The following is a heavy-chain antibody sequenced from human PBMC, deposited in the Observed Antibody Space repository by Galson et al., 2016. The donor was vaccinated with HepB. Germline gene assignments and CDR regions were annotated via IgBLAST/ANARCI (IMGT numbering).Heavy chain of an antibody. Sequence: SLRLSCAASGFTFSDYSMNWVRQAPGKGLEWISYISSSSTTIYYADSVKGRFTISRDNAKNSLFLQMNSLRADDTAVYYCARGRGMDVWGKGTTVTVSS. V-gene: IGHV3-48*01. J-gene: IGHJ6*04. CDR3: ARGRGMDV. CDR1: GFTFSDYS. CDR2: ISSSSTTI.